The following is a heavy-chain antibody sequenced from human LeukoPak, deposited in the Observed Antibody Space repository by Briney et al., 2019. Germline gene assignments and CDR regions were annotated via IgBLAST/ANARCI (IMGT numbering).Heavy chain of an antibody. J-gene: IGHJ5*02. V-gene: IGHV3-11*04. Sequence: PGGSLRLSCAASGFNFSDYYMSWVRQAPGKGLEWVSYISSSSSTIYYADSVKGRFTISRDNAKNSLYLQMNSLRAEDTAVYYCARDLPGGNSRWSDPWGQGTLVTVSS. CDR2: ISSSSSTI. CDR3: ARDLPGGNSRWSDP. D-gene: IGHD4-23*01. CDR1: GFNFSDYY.